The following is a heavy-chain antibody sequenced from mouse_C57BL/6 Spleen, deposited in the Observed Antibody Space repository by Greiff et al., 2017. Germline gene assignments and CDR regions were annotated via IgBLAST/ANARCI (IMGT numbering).Heavy chain of an antibody. D-gene: IGHD1-1*02. CDR1: GYSFTSYY. V-gene: IGHV1-66*01. J-gene: IGHJ3*01. CDR3: ARGGDMVY. Sequence: VQLQQSGPELVKPGASVTISCKASGYSFTSYYIHWVKQRPGQGLEWIGWIYPGSGNTKYNEKFKGKATLTADTSSSTAYMQLSSLTSEDAAVYYCARGGDMVYWGQGTLVTVSA. CDR2: IYPGSGNT.